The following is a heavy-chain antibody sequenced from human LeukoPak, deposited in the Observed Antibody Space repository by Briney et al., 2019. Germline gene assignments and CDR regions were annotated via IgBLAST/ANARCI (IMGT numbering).Heavy chain of an antibody. V-gene: IGHV4-34*01. Sequence: MPSETLSLTCAVHGGSFSGYYWNVIRQPPGKGLEWIGEIDDGFTKYIPSLKSRVTVSVDSSKNQFSLKVKSLTAADTGVYYCARGLFISRTYYYYMDVWGEGTTVTVSS. D-gene: IGHD2-21*01. CDR1: GGSFSGYY. J-gene: IGHJ6*03. CDR3: ARGLFISRTYYYYMDV. CDR2: IDDGFT.